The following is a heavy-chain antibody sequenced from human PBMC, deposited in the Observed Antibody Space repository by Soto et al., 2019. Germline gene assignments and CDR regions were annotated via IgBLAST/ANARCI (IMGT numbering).Heavy chain of an antibody. D-gene: IGHD2-15*01. CDR2: VDGSGYDT. CDR1: GFTFSSHA. Sequence: PGGSLRLSCAASGFTFSSHAMGWLRQAPGTGPEWVAFVDGSGYDTSYAESVKGRFTVSRDNSENSLFLHMSSLRAEDTGRYFCAKEVFAAASAATSAFDLWGQGTLVTVSS. CDR3: AKEVFAAASAATSAFDL. J-gene: IGHJ4*02. V-gene: IGHV3-23*01.